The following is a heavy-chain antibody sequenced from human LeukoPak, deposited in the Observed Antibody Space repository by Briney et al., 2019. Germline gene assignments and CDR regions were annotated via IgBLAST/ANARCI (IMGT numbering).Heavy chain of an antibody. CDR3: ARDRSGYYYY. Sequence: SETLSLTCTVSGGSISSYYWSWIRQPPGKGLEWIGHIYYSGSTNYNPSLKSRVTISVDTSKNQFSLKLSSVTAADTAVYYCARDRSGYYYYWGQGTLVTVSS. V-gene: IGHV4-59*01. J-gene: IGHJ4*02. CDR1: GGSISSYY. D-gene: IGHD3-22*01. CDR2: IYYSGST.